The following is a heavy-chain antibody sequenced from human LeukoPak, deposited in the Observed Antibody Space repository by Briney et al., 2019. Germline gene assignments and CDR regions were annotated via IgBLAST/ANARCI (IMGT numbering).Heavy chain of an antibody. D-gene: IGHD1-14*01. CDR3: ARDTNNGLDV. CDR2: ISSSGRLM. Sequence: GGSLRLSCAASGFTFSDYYINWIRQAPGKWLEWVSHISSSGRLMQYADSVKGRFTITRDNAQNFMSLQMNSLKPEDTAVYYCARDTNNGLDVWGRGTTVTVSS. V-gene: IGHV3-11*01. CDR1: GFTFSDYY. J-gene: IGHJ6*02.